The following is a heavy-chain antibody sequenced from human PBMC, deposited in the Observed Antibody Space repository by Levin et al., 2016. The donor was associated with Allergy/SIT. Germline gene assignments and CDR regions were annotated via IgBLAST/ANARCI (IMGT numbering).Heavy chain of an antibody. CDR3: AHRRGWLNIFDY. J-gene: IGHJ4*02. Sequence: RQAPGKALEWLAVIYWHGDKLYSPSLGSRLTTTKDTSKSQVVLTMTNMDPEDTATYFCAHRRGWLNIFDYWGQGTLVTVSS. CDR2: IYWHGDK. V-gene: IGHV2-5*01. D-gene: IGHD3-10*01.